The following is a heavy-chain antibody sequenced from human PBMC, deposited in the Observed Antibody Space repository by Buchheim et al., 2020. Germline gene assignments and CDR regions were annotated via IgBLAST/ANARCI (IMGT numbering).Heavy chain of an antibody. D-gene: IGHD3-9*01. CDR1: GFTFSSYW. Sequence: EVQLVESGGGLVQPGGSLRLSCAASGFTFSSYWMSWVRQAPGKGLEWVANINQDGSEKYYVDSVKGRFTISRDNAKNSLYLQMNSLRAEDTAVYYCASGYLAYYDILTGFWGQGTL. J-gene: IGHJ4*02. V-gene: IGHV3-7*01. CDR3: ASGYLAYYDILTGF. CDR2: INQDGSEK.